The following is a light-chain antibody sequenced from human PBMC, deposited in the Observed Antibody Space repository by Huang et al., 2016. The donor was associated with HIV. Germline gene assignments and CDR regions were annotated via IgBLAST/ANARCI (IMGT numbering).Light chain of an antibody. V-gene: IGKV1-39*01. J-gene: IGKJ1*01. CDR3: QQGYTTSWT. CDR2: ATD. Sequence: DIQMTQSPSSLSASVGDRVTITCRASQSITTDLNWCQQKPGKAPTLLIYATDSLQRGVPSRFSGRGSGTEFTLTISSLQPDDFATYYCQQGYTTSWTFGPGTKVE. CDR1: QSITTD.